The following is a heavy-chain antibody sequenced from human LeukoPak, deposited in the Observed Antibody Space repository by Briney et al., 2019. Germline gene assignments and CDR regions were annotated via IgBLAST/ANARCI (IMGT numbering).Heavy chain of an antibody. J-gene: IGHJ4*02. D-gene: IGHD4-17*01. Sequence: PGGSLRLSCAASGFHFSAYDMHWVRQAPGEGLEWVAYLGHSGTIYYADSVRGRFTISRDNAKNSLHLQMNSLRADDTAVYYCAGYGDYPYWGQGTPVTVSS. V-gene: IGHV3-69-1*01. CDR1: GFHFSAYD. CDR3: AGYGDYPY. CDR2: LGHSGTI.